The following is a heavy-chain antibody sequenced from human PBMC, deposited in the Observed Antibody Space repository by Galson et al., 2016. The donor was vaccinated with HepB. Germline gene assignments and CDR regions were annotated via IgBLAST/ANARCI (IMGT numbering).Heavy chain of an antibody. CDR3: ARRDYVWGSYRY. D-gene: IGHD3-16*02. CDR1: GGSISSTNYY. J-gene: IGHJ4*02. Sequence: ETLSLTCTVSGGSISSTNYYWGWIRQPPGKGLDWIGNIYYSGNTNYNTSLESRVTISVDTSRNHFSLQLTSVTAADTAVYYCARRDYVWGSYRYWGQGILVTVSS. CDR2: IYYSGNT. V-gene: IGHV4-39*02.